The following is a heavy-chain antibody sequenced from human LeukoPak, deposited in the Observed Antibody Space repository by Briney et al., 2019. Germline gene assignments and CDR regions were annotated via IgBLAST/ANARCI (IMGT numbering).Heavy chain of an antibody. D-gene: IGHD2-15*01. J-gene: IGHJ4*02. V-gene: IGHV1-69*04. CDR1: GGTFSSYA. CDR2: IIPIFGIA. CDR3: ARGGGYCSGGSCYSRLVY. Sequence: SVKVSYKASGGTFSSYAISWVRQAPGQGLEWMGRIIPIFGIANYAQKFQGRVTITADKSTSTAYMELSSLRSEDTAVYYCARGGGYCSGGSCYSRLVYWGQGTLVTVSS.